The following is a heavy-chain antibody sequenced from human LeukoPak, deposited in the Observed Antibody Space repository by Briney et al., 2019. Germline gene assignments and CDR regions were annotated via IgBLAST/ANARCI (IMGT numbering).Heavy chain of an antibody. CDR2: IYIAGYT. J-gene: IGHJ4*02. CDR1: GFTVSSNH. D-gene: IGHD3-22*01. CDR3: ARSSHSHYYDTSFDY. Sequence: PGGSLRLSCAASGFTVSSNHMSWVRQPPGKGLEWVSTIYIAGYTYYADSVKGRFTISRDNSKNTLYLQMNSLRAEDTAVYYCARSSHSHYYDTSFDYWGQGTLVTVSS. V-gene: IGHV3-53*01.